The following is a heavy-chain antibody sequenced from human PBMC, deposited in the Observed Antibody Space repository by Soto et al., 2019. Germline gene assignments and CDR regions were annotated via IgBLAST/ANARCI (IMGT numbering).Heavy chain of an antibody. CDR3: ASAGYSKYMDV. J-gene: IGHJ6*02. CDR1: GFTFSSYG. Sequence: QVQLVESGGGVVQPGRSLRLSCAASGFTFSSYGMHWVRQAPGKGLEWVAVISYDGSNKYYADSVKGRFTISRDNSKNTLYLQMNSLRAEDTAVYYCASAGYSKYMDVWGQGTTGTVSS. D-gene: IGHD6-13*01. CDR2: ISYDGSNK. V-gene: IGHV3-30*03.